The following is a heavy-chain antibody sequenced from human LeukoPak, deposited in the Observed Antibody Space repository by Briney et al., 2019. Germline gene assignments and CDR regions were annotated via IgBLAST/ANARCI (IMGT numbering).Heavy chain of an antibody. V-gene: IGHV4-39*07. CDR3: ARDNEWFGIDY. J-gene: IGHJ4*02. D-gene: IGHD3-10*01. CDR2: IYYSGST. CDR1: GGSISSSSYY. Sequence: PSETLSLTCTVSGGSISSSSYYWGWIRQPPGKGLEWIGSIYYSGSTYYNPSLKSRVTISVDTSKNQFSLKLSSVTAADTAVYYCARDNEWFGIDYWGQGTLVTVSS.